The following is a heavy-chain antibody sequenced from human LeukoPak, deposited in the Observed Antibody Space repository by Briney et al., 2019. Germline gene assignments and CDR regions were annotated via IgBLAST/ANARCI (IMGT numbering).Heavy chain of an antibody. CDR3: ALDDSLTRGFDY. CDR2: IYYSGST. CDR1: GGSISSYY. Sequence: SETLSLTCTVSGGSISSYYWSWIRQPPGKGLEWIGYIYYSGSTNYNPSLKSRVTISVGTSKNQFSLKLSSVTAADTAVYYCALDDSLTRGFDYWGQGTLVTVSS. D-gene: IGHD4/OR15-4a*01. J-gene: IGHJ4*02. V-gene: IGHV4-59*01.